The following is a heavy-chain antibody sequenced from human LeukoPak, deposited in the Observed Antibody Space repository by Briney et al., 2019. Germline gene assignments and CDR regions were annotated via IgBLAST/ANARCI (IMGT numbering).Heavy chain of an antibody. V-gene: IGHV1-69*04. Sequence: SVKDSCKASGGTFSSYAISWVRQAPGQGLEWMGRIFPIFGIANYAQKFQGRVTITADKSTSTAYMELSSLRSEDAAVYYCARRGHSGSYLGFDPWGQGTLVTVSS. D-gene: IGHD1-26*01. J-gene: IGHJ5*02. CDR3: ARRGHSGSYLGFDP. CDR1: GGTFSSYA. CDR2: IFPIFGIA.